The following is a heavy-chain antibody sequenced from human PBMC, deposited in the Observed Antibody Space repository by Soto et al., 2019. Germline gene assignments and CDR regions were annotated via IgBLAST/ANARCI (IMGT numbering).Heavy chain of an antibody. Sequence: ASVKVSCKASGYTFTSWDVYWVRQAAGQGLEWMGYMNPISGNTGYAQKFQGRVSITRDTSISTAYMELSSLTSEDTAVYYCTASGWTGAGLDFWGQGTPVTVSS. CDR1: GYTFTSWD. J-gene: IGHJ4*02. CDR3: TASGWTGAGLDF. D-gene: IGHD6-25*01. CDR2: MNPISGNT. V-gene: IGHV1-8*01.